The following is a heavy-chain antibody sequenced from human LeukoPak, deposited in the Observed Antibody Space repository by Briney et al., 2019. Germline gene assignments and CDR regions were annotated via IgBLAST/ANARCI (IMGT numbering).Heavy chain of an antibody. CDR3: ARLPTGVAGGDFFDT. Sequence: SETLSPTCSVSGDSVRSDFYYWGWIRQPPGKGLEWVACLSHAGNTWYNPSLESRLSISVDTSKNQFSLSLTSVTASDTAIYFCARLPTGVAGGDFFDTWGQGTLVTVSS. V-gene: IGHV4-39*01. CDR1: GDSVRSDFYY. D-gene: IGHD2-21*01. CDR2: LSHAGNT. J-gene: IGHJ4*02.